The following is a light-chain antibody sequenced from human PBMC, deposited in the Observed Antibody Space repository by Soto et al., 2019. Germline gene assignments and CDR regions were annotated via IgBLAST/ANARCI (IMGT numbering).Light chain of an antibody. CDR1: QGISSY. V-gene: IGKV1-9*01. CDR2: AAS. Sequence: IQLTQSPSSLSASVGDRVTITCRASQGISSYLAWYQQKPGKAPKLLIYAASTLQSRVPSRFSGSGSGTDFTLTISSLQPEDFATYYCQQLNSYSFGQGTKLEIK. J-gene: IGKJ2*01. CDR3: QQLNSYS.